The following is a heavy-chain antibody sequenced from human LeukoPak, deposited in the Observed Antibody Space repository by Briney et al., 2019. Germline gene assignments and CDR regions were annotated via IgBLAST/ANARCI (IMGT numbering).Heavy chain of an antibody. CDR1: GFTFSSYG. CDR2: ISYDGSNK. Sequence: PGRSLRLSCAASGFTFSSYGMHWVRQAPGKGLEWVAVISYDGSNKYYADSVKGRFTISRDNSKNTLYLQMNSLRAEDTAVYYCAKDLGGRSPGDYWGQGTLVTVSS. V-gene: IGHV3-30*18. D-gene: IGHD6-19*01. CDR3: AKDLGGRSPGDY. J-gene: IGHJ4*02.